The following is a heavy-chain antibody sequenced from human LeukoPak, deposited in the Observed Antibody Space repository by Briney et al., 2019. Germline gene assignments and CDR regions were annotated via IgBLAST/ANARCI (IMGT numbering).Heavy chain of an antibody. D-gene: IGHD3-22*01. CDR2: INHSGST. J-gene: IGHJ4*02. Sequence: SETLSLPCAVYGGSFSGYYWRWIRQPPGKGLEWIGEINHSGSTNYNPFLKIRVTISVDTSKSQFSLKLSSVTAANTAGYYCARGPPRYYDSSGYYPDYWGQGTLVTVSS. V-gene: IGHV4-34*01. CDR1: GGSFSGYY. CDR3: ARGPPRYYDSSGYYPDY.